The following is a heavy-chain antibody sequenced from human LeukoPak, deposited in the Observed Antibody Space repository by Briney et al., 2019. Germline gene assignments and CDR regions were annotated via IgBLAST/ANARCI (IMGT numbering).Heavy chain of an antibody. J-gene: IGHJ4*02. CDR2: ITTSSSYM. V-gene: IGHV3-21*01. Sequence: GGSLRLSCVASGFTFSDYNMNWVRRAPGKGLEWVSSITTSSSYMYYVDSVKGRFTISRDNAKNSLYLHMNSLRAEDTAVYYCARHGSGWYMNDYWGQGTLVTVSS. CDR3: ARHGSGWYMNDY. D-gene: IGHD6-19*01. CDR1: GFTFSDYN.